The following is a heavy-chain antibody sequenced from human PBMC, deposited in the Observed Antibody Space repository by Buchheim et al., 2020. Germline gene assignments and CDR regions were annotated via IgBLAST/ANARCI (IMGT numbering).Heavy chain of an antibody. CDR2: IYYSGTT. CDR1: GGSISSSSYY. V-gene: IGHV4-39*01. D-gene: IGHD3-3*01. Sequence: QLQLQESGPGLVKPSETLSLTCTVSGGSISSSSYYWGWIRQPPGKGLEWIGSIYYSGTTYYNPSLKSRVTISLDTSKNPFSLKRSSVTAADTAVYYCARGPLDWSGYYPTYYFDYGGQGTL. J-gene: IGHJ4*02. CDR3: ARGPLDWSGYYPTYYFDY.